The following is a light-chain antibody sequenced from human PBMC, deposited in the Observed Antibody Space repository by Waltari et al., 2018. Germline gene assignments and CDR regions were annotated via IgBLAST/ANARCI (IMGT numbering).Light chain of an antibody. V-gene: IGLV3-27*01. CDR2: KDS. Sequence: SYELTQPSSVSVSPGQTARITCSGDVLAKKYARWFQQKPGQAPVLVIYKDSKRPSGIPERFSGSSSGTTVTLTISGAQVEDEADYYCYSAADNMGVFGGGTKLTVL. CDR1: VLAKKY. CDR3: YSAADNMGV. J-gene: IGLJ3*02.